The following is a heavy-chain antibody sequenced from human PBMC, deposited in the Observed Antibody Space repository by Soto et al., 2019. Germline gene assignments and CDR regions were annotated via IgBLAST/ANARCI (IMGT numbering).Heavy chain of an antibody. CDR1: GYTLITYG. Sequence: ASVKVSCKVSGYTLITYGISWVRQAPGQGLEWMGWISAYNGNTNYAQKLQGRVTMTTDTSTSTAYMELRSLRSDDTAVYYCARWGSYHLCDYWGQGTLVTVSS. CDR2: ISAYNGNT. D-gene: IGHD1-26*01. V-gene: IGHV1-18*01. CDR3: ARWGSYHLCDY. J-gene: IGHJ4*02.